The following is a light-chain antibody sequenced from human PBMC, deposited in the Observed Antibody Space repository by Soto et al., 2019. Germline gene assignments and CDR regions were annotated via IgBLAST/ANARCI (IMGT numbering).Light chain of an antibody. CDR1: QSISSW. CDR3: QQYNDLST. J-gene: IGKJ4*01. CDR2: KAS. V-gene: IGKV1-5*03. Sequence: IQMTQSPSTLSASVGDRVTITCRASQSISSWLAWYQQKPGKAPKLLIYKASTLESGVPSRFSGSGSGTEFTLTISSLQADDFATYYCQQYNDLSTFGGGTKVDI.